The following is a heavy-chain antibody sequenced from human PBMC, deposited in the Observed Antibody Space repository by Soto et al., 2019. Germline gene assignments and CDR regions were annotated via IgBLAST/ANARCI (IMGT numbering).Heavy chain of an antibody. D-gene: IGHD2-15*01. CDR2: INHSGST. CDR3: ARAGYCSGGSCYWFDP. Sequence: SETLSLTCAVYGGSFSGYYWSWIRQPPGKGLEWIGEINHSGSTNYNPSLKSRVTISVDTSKNQFSLKLRSVTAADTAVYYCARAGYCSGGSCYWFDPWGQGTLVTVSS. J-gene: IGHJ5*02. V-gene: IGHV4-34*01. CDR1: GGSFSGYY.